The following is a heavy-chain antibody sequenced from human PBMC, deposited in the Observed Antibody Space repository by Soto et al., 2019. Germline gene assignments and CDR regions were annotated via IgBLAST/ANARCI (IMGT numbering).Heavy chain of an antibody. Sequence: ASVKVSCKASGYTFTGYYMHWVRQAPGQGLEWMGWINPNSGGTNYAEKFQGRVTMTRDTSISTAYMELSRLRSDDTAVYYCARDLKSGYYYGMDVWGQGTTVTVSS. CDR2: INPNSGGT. CDR3: ARDLKSGYYYGMDV. CDR1: GYTFTGYY. V-gene: IGHV1-2*02. J-gene: IGHJ6*02. D-gene: IGHD3-10*01.